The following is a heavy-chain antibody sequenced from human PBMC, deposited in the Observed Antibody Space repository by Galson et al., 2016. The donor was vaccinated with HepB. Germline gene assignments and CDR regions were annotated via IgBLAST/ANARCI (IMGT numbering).Heavy chain of an antibody. CDR3: ARDAAAAPNNWFDP. V-gene: IGHV1-69*13. J-gene: IGHJ5*02. CDR1: GGAFSTYV. CDR2: IIPIFGTA. Sequence: SVKVSCKASGGAFSTYVISWLRQAPGQGPEWMGGIIPIFGTAKSAQKFQGRLTITADESRTTVYMELSSLRSEDTAVYYCARDAAAAPNNWFDPWGQGTLGIVSS. D-gene: IGHD6-13*01.